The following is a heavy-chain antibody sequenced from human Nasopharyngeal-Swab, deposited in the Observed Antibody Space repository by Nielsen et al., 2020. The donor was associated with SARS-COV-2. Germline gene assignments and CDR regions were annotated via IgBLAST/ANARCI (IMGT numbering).Heavy chain of an antibody. CDR3: ARLDTTTPGIAAADTLDY. CDR1: GFTFSSYW. V-gene: IGHV3-74*01. Sequence: GESLKISCAASGFTFSSYWMHWVRQAPGKGLVWVSRINSDGSSTSYADSVKGRFTISRDNAKNTLYLQMNSLRAEDTAVYYCARLDTTTPGIAAADTLDYWGQGTLVTVSS. J-gene: IGHJ4*02. D-gene: IGHD6-13*01. CDR2: INSDGSST.